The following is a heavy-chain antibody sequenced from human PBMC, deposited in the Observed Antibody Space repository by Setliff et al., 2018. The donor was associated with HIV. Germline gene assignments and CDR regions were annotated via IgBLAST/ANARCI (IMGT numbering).Heavy chain of an antibody. CDR1: GYSFASYW. CDR2: IYPTDSDT. D-gene: IGHD2-2*01. J-gene: IGHJ6*03. V-gene: IGHV5-51*01. Sequence: GESLKISCKGSGYSFASYWIAWVRQVPGKGLEWMGIIYPTDSDTRYSPSFQGQVTISADTSISTAYLQWSSLKASDTAVYYCSRASDPSHRMPPTNYYYYMDVWGKGTKVTVS. CDR3: SRASDPSHRMPPTNYYYYMDV.